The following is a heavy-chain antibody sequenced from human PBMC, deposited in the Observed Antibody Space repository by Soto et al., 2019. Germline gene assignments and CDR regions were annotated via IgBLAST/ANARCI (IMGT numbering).Heavy chain of an antibody. D-gene: IGHD4-17*01. V-gene: IGHV3-21*06. CDR2: ISTSGTYV. CDR3: ATIGDRDGFDL. J-gene: IGHJ3*01. CDR1: GFAFITYN. Sequence: EVQLVESGGGLVKPGESLRLSCAASGFAFITYNMKWVRQAPGKGLEWVSSISTSGTYVFYAGSVRGRFTIFRDDAKNSLHLQMNSLRADDTALYYCATIGDRDGFDLWGQGTAVTVSA.